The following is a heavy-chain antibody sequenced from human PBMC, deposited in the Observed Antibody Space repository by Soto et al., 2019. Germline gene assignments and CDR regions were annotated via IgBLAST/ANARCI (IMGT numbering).Heavy chain of an antibody. CDR3: ARAHYGPSGYYFDS. J-gene: IGHJ4*02. D-gene: IGHD3-22*01. V-gene: IGHV4-30-2*01. CDR2: IYHTGST. Sequence: SETLSLTCTVSGDSISSGGYSWSWIRQPPQKGLEWIGYIYHTGSTSYSPSLKSRVTISVDKSKNQFSLILNSATAADTAIYYCARAHYGPSGYYFDSWGQGTLVTVS. CDR1: GDSISSGGYS.